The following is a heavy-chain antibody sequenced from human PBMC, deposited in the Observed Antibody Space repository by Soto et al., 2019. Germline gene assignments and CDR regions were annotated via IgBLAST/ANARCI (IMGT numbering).Heavy chain of an antibody. Sequence: PSETLSLTGAVYGGSFSGYYWSWIRQPPGKGLERVGEINHSGSTNYNPSLKSRVTISVDTPKNQFSLKLSSVTAADTAVYYCASTTVTYYYGMDVWGQGTTVTVSS. J-gene: IGHJ6*02. CDR2: INHSGST. CDR3: ASTTVTYYYGMDV. V-gene: IGHV4-34*01. CDR1: GGSFSGYY. D-gene: IGHD4-17*01.